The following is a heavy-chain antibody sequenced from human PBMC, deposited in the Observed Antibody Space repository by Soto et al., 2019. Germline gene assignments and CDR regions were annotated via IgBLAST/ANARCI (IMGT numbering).Heavy chain of an antibody. D-gene: IGHD4-17*01. CDR1: GFFFRRYW. CDR2: IKLDGREK. Sequence: PGGSLRLSCSVSGFFFRRYWMAWVRLAPGKGLEWVATIKLDGREKNYLDSVEGRFTISRDDAENSMSLQMSSLRSEDTAVDFYVRKLDEYGRLDDWGLGTPVTVSS. CDR3: VRKLDEYGRLDD. V-gene: IGHV3-7*02. J-gene: IGHJ6*02.